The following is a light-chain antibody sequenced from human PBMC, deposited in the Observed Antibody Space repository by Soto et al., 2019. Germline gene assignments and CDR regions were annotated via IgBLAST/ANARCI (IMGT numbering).Light chain of an antibody. V-gene: IGKV3-11*01. Sequence: DIVLTQSPATLSLSPGESATLSCRASQSVSSYLAWYQQKPGQPPRLLIYDASSSATGIPARFSGSGSGTDFTLTISSLEPEDFAVYYCQQRPNWPTRFGQGTKVEVK. J-gene: IGKJ1*01. CDR1: QSVSSY. CDR3: QQRPNWPTR. CDR2: DAS.